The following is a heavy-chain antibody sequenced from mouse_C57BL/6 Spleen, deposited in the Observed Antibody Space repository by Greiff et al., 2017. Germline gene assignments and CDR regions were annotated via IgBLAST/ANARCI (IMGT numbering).Heavy chain of an antibody. CDR3: AVYYYGHDVAY. V-gene: IGHV1-26*01. J-gene: IGHJ3*01. D-gene: IGHD2-2*01. Sequence: VQLQQSGPELVKPGASVKISCKASGYTFTDYYMNWVKQSLGKGLEWIGDINPNNGGTSYNQKFKGKATLPVDKSSSTAYMELRSLTSEDSAVYYCAVYYYGHDVAYGGQGTLVTVSA. CDR2: INPNNGGT. CDR1: GYTFTDYY.